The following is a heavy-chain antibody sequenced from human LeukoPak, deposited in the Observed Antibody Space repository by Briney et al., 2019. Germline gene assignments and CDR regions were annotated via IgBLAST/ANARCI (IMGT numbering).Heavy chain of an antibody. J-gene: IGHJ4*02. V-gene: IGHV3-23*01. D-gene: IGHD6-19*01. CDR1: GFTFSSYA. CDR2: ISGSGGST. CDR3: AKSDSSGWFFDY. Sequence: PGGSLRLSCAASGFTFSSYAMSWVRQAPGKGLEWVSAISGSGGSTYYADSVKGRFTISRDNSKNALYLQMNSLRAEDTAVYYCAKSDSSGWFFDYWGQGTLVTVSS.